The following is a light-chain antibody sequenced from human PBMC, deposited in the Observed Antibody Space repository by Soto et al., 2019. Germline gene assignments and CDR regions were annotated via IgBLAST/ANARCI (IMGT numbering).Light chain of an antibody. CDR2: GAS. V-gene: IGKV3-20*01. CDR1: QSVRGNY. J-gene: IGKJ2*01. Sequence: DMVLTQSPGTLSLSPGERATLSCSASQSVRGNYLAWYQQKPGQAPRLLIYGASSRATGIPDRFSGSGSGTDFTLTISRLESEDFAVYYCQQYDSSPLYTFGQGTKLEIK. CDR3: QQYDSSPLYT.